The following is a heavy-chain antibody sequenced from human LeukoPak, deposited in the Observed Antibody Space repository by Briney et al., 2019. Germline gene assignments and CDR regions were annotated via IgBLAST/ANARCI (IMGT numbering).Heavy chain of an antibody. Sequence: KPGGSLRLSCVASGFTFNTYNMNWVRQAPGKGLEWVSSITSSSSYIYYADSVKGRFTISRDNAKNSLYLQMNSLRAEDTAVYYCAELGITMIGGVWGKGTTVTISS. CDR3: AELGITMIGGV. CDR2: ITSSSSYI. J-gene: IGHJ6*04. CDR1: GFTFNTYN. D-gene: IGHD3-10*02. V-gene: IGHV3-21*01.